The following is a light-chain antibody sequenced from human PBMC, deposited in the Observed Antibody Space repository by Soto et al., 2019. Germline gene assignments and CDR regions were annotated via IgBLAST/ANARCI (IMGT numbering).Light chain of an antibody. V-gene: IGLV2-23*01. Sequence: QSLLTHPASLSGSPGQSITISCTGTSSDVGSYNLVSWYQQHPGKAPKLMIYEGSKRPSGVSNRFSGSKSGNTASLTISGLQAEDEADYYCCSYAGSSTYVFGTGTKVTAL. CDR2: EGS. CDR3: CSYAGSSTYV. CDR1: SSDVGSYNL. J-gene: IGLJ1*01.